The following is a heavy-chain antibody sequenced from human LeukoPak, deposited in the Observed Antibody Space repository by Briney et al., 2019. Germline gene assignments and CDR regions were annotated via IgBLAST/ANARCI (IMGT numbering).Heavy chain of an antibody. Sequence: GGSLRLSCAASGFTFSSYSMNWVRQAPGKGLEWVSSISSSSSYIYYADSVKGRFTISRDNAKNSLYLQMNSLRAEDTVVYYCNYYDSSGYYYWGQGTLVTVSS. CDR3: NYYDSSGYYY. J-gene: IGHJ4*02. V-gene: IGHV3-21*01. CDR2: ISSSSSYI. D-gene: IGHD3-22*01. CDR1: GFTFSSYS.